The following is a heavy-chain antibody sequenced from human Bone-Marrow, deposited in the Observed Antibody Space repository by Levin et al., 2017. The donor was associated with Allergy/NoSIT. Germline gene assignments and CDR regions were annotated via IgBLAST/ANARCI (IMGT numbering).Heavy chain of an antibody. D-gene: IGHD1-1*01. CDR2: INPRGGST. V-gene: IGHV1-46*01. J-gene: IGHJ3*02. Sequence: ASVKVSCKASGYSFISYYLHWVRQAPGQGLEWMAMINPRGGSTTYAQRFQGRVTMTRDTSTSTVYMELSSLRSEDTAVYYCARDLSGGLPDAFDIWGQGTIVSVSS. CDR3: ARDLSGGLPDAFDI. CDR1: GYSFISYY.